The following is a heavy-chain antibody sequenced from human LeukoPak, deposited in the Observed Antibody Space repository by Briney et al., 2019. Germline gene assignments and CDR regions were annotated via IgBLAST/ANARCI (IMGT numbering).Heavy chain of an antibody. V-gene: IGHV4-39*07. CDR3: ARDPAAGSDY. D-gene: IGHD6-13*01. CDR2: IDYRGST. CDR1: GGSISSRINY. Sequence: SETLSLTCTVSGGSISSRINYWDWIRQPPGKGLEWIGSIDYRGSTYYNPSLKSRVTISVDKSKNHFSLNLNSVTAADTAVYFCARDPAAGSDYWGQGTLVTVSS. J-gene: IGHJ4*02.